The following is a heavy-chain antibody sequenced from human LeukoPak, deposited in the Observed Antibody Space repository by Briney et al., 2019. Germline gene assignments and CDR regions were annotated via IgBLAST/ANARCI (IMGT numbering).Heavy chain of an antibody. D-gene: IGHD6-19*01. CDR1: GGSFSGYY. Sequence: SSETLSLTCAVYGGSFSGYYWSWIRQPPGKGLEWIGEINHSGSTNYNPSLKSRVTISVDTSKNQFSLKLSSVTAADTAVYYCARRSGYSSGWYVDWFDPWGQGTLVTVSS. J-gene: IGHJ5*02. CDR3: ARRSGYSSGWYVDWFDP. V-gene: IGHV4-34*01. CDR2: INHSGST.